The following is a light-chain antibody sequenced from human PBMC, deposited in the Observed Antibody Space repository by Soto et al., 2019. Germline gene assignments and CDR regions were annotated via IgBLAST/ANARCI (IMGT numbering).Light chain of an antibody. Sequence: DIQMTQSPSSLSASVGARVTITCRTSQSISIYLNWYQQIPGKAPKLLIYASSNLHTGVPSRFSGSASGTDFTLTISSLQPEDAATYYCQQCHATPLTFGQGTRLEIK. CDR1: QSISIY. J-gene: IGKJ5*01. CDR3: QQCHATPLT. CDR2: ASS. V-gene: IGKV1-39*01.